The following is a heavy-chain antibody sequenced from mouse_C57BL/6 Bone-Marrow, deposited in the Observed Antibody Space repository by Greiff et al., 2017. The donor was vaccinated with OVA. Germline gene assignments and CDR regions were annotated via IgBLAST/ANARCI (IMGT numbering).Heavy chain of an antibody. Sequence: EVQGVESGGGLVQPGGSLKLSCAASGFTFSDYGMAWVRQAPRTGPEWVAFIGNLAYSIYYADTVTGRFTISRENAKNTLYLEMSSLRSEDTAMYYCARHGAVGGYFDVWGTGTTVTVSS. CDR3: ARHGAVGGYFDV. CDR1: GFTFSDYG. J-gene: IGHJ1*03. V-gene: IGHV5-15*01. D-gene: IGHD3-3*01. CDR2: IGNLAYSI.